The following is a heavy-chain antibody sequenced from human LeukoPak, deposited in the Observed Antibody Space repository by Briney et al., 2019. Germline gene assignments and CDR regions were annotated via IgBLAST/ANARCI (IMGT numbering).Heavy chain of an antibody. V-gene: IGHV4-39*01. CDR2: IYYSGST. CDR1: GGSISSSNYY. CDR3: ARGQDYYDTSGYAFDI. J-gene: IGHJ3*02. D-gene: IGHD3-22*01. Sequence: PSGTLSLTCTFSGGSISSSNYYWGWIRQPPGKGLEWLGIIYYSGSTYYNPSLKSRVTISVDTSKNQFSLKLSSVTAADTAVYYCARGQDYYDTSGYAFDIWGQGTMVTVSS.